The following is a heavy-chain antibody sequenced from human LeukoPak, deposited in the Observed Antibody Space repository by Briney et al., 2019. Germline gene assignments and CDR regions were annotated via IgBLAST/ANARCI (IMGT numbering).Heavy chain of an antibody. V-gene: IGHV1-8*02. J-gene: IGHJ6*02. CDR1: GSTFSSYD. CDR2: MNPNSGNT. CDR3: ARGGWVNDDSGALFGVDV. Sequence: ASVKVSCKASGSTFSSYDINWVRQATGQGLEWMGRMNPNSGNTNYAQKFQGRVTMTRSTSTSTAYLELSSLRSDDTAVCYCARGGWVNDDSGALFGVDVWGQGTTVTVSS. D-gene: IGHD3-10*01.